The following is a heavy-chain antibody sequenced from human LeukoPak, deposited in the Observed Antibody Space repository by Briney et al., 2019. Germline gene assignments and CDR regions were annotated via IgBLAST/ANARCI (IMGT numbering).Heavy chain of an antibody. J-gene: IGHJ4*02. Sequence: PSQTLSPTCSVAGGSISSGGYYSSWLRQHPGKGLEWVGDIYYSGSTYYNASLKSRVNISVDTSKKQFSLKLSSVTAADTAVYYCARGSYHFFDYWGQGTLVTVSS. CDR3: ARGSYHFFDY. CDR2: IYYSGST. CDR1: GGSISSGGYY. V-gene: IGHV4-31*03. D-gene: IGHD1-26*01.